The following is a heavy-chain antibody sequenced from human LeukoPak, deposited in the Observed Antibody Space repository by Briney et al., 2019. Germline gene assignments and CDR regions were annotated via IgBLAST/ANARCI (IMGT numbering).Heavy chain of an antibody. D-gene: IGHD6-19*01. J-gene: IGHJ5*02. CDR1: GGSISSYY. V-gene: IGHV4-59*06. CDR3: ARAPENDSGSFDP. Sequence: KPSETLSLTCTVSGGSISSYYWSWIRQHPGKGLEWIGYIYYSGSTYYNPSLKSRVTISVDTSKNQFSLKLSSVTAADTAVYYCARAPENDSGSFDPWGQGTLVTVSP. CDR2: IYYSGST.